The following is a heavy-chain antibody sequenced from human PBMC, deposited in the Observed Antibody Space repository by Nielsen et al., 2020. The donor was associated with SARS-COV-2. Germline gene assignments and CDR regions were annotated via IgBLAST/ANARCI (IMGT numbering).Heavy chain of an antibody. CDR3: AKAARSREDAFDI. CDR2: ISSSSSTI. V-gene: IGHV3-48*04. J-gene: IGHJ3*02. Sequence: GESLKISCAASGFTFSSYSMNWVRQAPGKGLEWVSYISSSSSTIYYADSVKGRFTISRDNAKNSLYLQMNSLRAEDTALYYCAKAARSREDAFDIWGQGTMVTVSS. CDR1: GFTFSSYS.